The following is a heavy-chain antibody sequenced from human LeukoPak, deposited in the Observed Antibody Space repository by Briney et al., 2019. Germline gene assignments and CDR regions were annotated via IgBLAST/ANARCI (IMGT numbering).Heavy chain of an antibody. V-gene: IGHV4-59*01. CDR1: GGSISTDY. Sequence: SETLSLTCTLSGGSISTDYWSWIRQPPGKGLEWIGYIYHSGSTNYNPSLKSRVTISVDTSKNQFSLKLSSVTAADTAVYYCARGGGYASPIGYWGQGALVTVSS. D-gene: IGHD5-12*01. J-gene: IGHJ4*02. CDR3: ARGGGYASPIGY. CDR2: IYHSGST.